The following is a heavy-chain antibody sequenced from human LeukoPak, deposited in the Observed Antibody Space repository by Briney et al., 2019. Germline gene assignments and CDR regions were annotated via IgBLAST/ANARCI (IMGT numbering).Heavy chain of an antibody. D-gene: IGHD3-10*01. CDR3: ARAPRGSGSQWADY. CDR1: GGTFSSYA. J-gene: IGHJ4*02. Sequence: ASVKVSCKASGGTFSSYAISWVRQAPGQGLEWMGRIIPILGIANYAQKFQGRVTITADKSTSTAYMELSSLRSEDTAVYYCARAPRGSGSQWADYWGQGTLVTVSS. V-gene: IGHV1-69*04. CDR2: IIPILGIA.